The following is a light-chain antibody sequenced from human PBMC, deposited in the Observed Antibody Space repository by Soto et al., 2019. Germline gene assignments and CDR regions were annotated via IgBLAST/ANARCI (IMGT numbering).Light chain of an antibody. CDR3: QSYDSSLSGPSFV. J-gene: IGLJ1*01. CDR1: SSNIGAGYD. Sequence: QSVLTQPPSVSGAPGQRVTISCTGSSSNIGAGYDVHWSQQLPGTAPKLLIYGNTNRPSGVPDRFSGSKSGTSASLAITGLQAEDEADYYCQSYDSSLSGPSFVFGTGTKVTVL. V-gene: IGLV1-40*01. CDR2: GNT.